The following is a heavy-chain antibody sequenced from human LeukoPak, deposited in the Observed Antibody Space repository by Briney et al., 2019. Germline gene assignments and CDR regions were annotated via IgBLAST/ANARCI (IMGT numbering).Heavy chain of an antibody. D-gene: IGHD5-12*01. J-gene: IGHJ4*02. CDR2: ISSSSSYI. CDR3: ARIVATFSGSDY. CDR1: GFTFSSYS. Sequence: GGSLRLSCAASGFTFSSYSMNWVRQAPGKGLEWVSSISSSSSYIYYADSVKGRFTISRDSAKNSLYLQMNSLRAEDTAVYYCARIVATFSGSDYWGQGTLVTVSS. V-gene: IGHV3-21*01.